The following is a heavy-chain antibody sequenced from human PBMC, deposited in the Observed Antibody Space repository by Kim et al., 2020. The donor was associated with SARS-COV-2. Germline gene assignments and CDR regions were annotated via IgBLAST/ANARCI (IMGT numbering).Heavy chain of an antibody. D-gene: IGHD3-3*01. Sequence: GESLKISCKGSGYSFTSYWIGWVRQMPGKGLEWMGIIYPGDSDTRYSPSFQGQVTISADKSISTAYLQWSSLKASDTAMYYCARQGLRRGFTYYDFWSGYEPKYNWFDPWGQGTLVTVSS. J-gene: IGHJ5*02. V-gene: IGHV5-51*01. CDR2: IYPGDSDT. CDR3: ARQGLRRGFTYYDFWSGYEPKYNWFDP. CDR1: GYSFTSYW.